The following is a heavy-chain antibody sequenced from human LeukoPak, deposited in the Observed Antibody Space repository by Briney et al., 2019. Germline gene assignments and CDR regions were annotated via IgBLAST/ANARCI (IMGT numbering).Heavy chain of an antibody. J-gene: IGHJ5*02. Sequence: PGGSLRLSCAASGFTFSSYGMHWVRQAPGKGLEWVAVIWYDGSNKYYADSVKGRFTISRDNSKNTLYVQMNSLRAEDTAVYYCAKGAAGYQNWFDPWGQGTLVTVSS. CDR2: IWYDGSNK. V-gene: IGHV3-33*06. CDR3: AKGAAGYQNWFDP. D-gene: IGHD6-13*01. CDR1: GFTFSSYG.